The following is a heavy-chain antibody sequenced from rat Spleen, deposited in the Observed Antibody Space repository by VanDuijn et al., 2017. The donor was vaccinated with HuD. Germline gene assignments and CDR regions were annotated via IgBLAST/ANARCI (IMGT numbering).Heavy chain of an antibody. Sequence: EVQLVESDGGLVQPGRSLKLSCAASGFIFSDFYMAWVRQAPTKGLEWVATISFDDSSTYYRDSVKGRFTISRDNTKNTLYLQMDNLRSEDTATYYCGRAGYLRDGYFDLWGPGTMVTVSS. CDR2: ISFDDSST. V-gene: IGHV5-29*01. CDR3: GRAGYLRDGYFDL. D-gene: IGHD2-2*01. J-gene: IGHJ1*01. CDR1: GFIFSDFY.